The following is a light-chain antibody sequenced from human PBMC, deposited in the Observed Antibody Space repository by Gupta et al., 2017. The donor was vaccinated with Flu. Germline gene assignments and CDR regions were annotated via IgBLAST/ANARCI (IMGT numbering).Light chain of an antibody. Sequence: QAVLTQPSSLSASPGASASLTCTLRSGINVGTSRIYWYQQKPGSPPQYLLRYQSDSDKEQGSEVPSRFSGSKDASATAGILLISGRQVDDDDDYYSKNWHNSGVVFGGGTKLTVL. CDR1: SGINVGTSR. J-gene: IGLJ2*01. V-gene: IGLV5-45*02. CDR3: KNWHNSGVV. CDR2: YQSDSDK.